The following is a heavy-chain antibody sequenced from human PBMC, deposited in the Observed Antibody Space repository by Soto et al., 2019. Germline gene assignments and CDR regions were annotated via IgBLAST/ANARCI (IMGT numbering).Heavy chain of an antibody. Sequence: EVQLVESGGGLVQPGGSLRLSCAASGFTFSTYWMHWVRQDPGKGLEWVSTISTDGTTTFYADSVKGRFTISRDNAKNTLYLQMNSLRDEDTAVYYCAKDLSWGQCDYWGQGTLVTVSS. CDR2: ISTDGTTT. V-gene: IGHV3-74*01. D-gene: IGHD3-16*01. CDR1: GFTFSTYW. CDR3: AKDLSWGQCDY. J-gene: IGHJ4*02.